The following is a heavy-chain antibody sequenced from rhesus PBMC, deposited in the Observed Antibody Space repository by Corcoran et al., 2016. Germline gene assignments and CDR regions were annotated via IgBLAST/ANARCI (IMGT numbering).Heavy chain of an antibody. D-gene: IGHD5-12*01. CDR1: GGSISSSNW. V-gene: IGHV4-65*01. CDR2: ISGIICSP. Sequence: QVQLQESGPGLVKPSETLSLTCAVSGGSISSSNWWSWIRQPPRKGLEWIGVISGIICSPYYNPAPSSRVTISTHTSKNQFVLRLISVTAADTAVYYCARGLSGSFDYWGQGVLVTVSS. J-gene: IGHJ4*01. CDR3: ARGLSGSFDY.